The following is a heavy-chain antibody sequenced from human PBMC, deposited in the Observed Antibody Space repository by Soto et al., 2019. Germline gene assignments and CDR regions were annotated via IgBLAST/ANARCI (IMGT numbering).Heavy chain of an antibody. CDR1: GGSFSGYY. CDR2: INHSGST. CDR3: ARDGGRLDS. D-gene: IGHD2-15*01. V-gene: IGHV4-34*01. J-gene: IGHJ4*02. Sequence: SETLSLTCAVYGGSFSGYYWNWIRQPPGKGLEWIGEINHSGSTNYNPSLKSRVTISVDTSKNQFSLKLSSVTAADTAVYYCARDGGRLDSWGQGTLVTVSS.